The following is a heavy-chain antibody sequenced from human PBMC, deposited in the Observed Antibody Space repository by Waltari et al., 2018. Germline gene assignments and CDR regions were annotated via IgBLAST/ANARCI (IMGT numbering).Heavy chain of an antibody. CDR2: ISSSGSAI. J-gene: IGHJ4*02. D-gene: IGHD5-12*01. V-gene: IGHV3-48*03. Sequence: EVQLVESGGGLVQPGGSLRLACAASGITFSSYEMNMVRRAPGKGLEWVSYISSSGSAIYYADVVMGRFTISRDNAKNSLYLQMNSLRAEDTAVYYCARFRRDGYHYFDYWGQGTLVTVSS. CDR1: GITFSSYE. CDR3: ARFRRDGYHYFDY.